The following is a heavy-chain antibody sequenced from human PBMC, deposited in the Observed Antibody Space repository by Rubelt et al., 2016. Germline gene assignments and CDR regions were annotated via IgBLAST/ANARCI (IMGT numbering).Heavy chain of an antibody. J-gene: IGHJ2*01. CDR2: IYYSGST. CDR1: GGSISDYY. D-gene: IGHD3-10*01. Sequence: QVQLQESGPGLVKPSETLSLTCTVSGGSISDYYWNWIRQAPGQGLELIGYIYYSGSTHYNPSLKSRIPMSVYTSKNQFSLKLSSGTAADTAVYYCARDSRLSYTWYFDLWGRGTLVTVSS. CDR3: ARDSRLSYTWYFDL. V-gene: IGHV4-59*01.